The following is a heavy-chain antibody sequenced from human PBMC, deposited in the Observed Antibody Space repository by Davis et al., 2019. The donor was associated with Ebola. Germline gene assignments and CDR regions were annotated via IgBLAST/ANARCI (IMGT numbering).Heavy chain of an antibody. CDR3: AKGMVRGVIGYYYGMDV. J-gene: IGHJ6*02. D-gene: IGHD3-10*01. V-gene: IGHV3-30*18. Sequence: GGSLRLFCAASGFTFSSYGMHWVRQAPGKGLEWVAVISYDGSNKYYADSVKGRFTISRDNSKNTLYLQMNSLRAEDTAVYYCAKGMVRGVIGYYYGMDVWGQGTTVTVSS. CDR1: GFTFSSYG. CDR2: ISYDGSNK.